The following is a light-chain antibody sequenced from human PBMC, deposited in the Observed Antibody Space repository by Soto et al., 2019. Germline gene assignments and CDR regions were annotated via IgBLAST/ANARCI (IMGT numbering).Light chain of an antibody. J-gene: IGLJ2*01. V-gene: IGLV2-14*01. CDR1: SSDVGSNNY. Sequence: QSVLTQPASVSGSPGQSITISCTGTSSDVGSNNYVSWYRQHPGKAPTLMIYEVNNRPSGVSNRFSGSKSGDTASLTISGLQAEDEADYYCSSYTPTNTVVFGGGTKVTVL. CDR3: SSYTPTNTVV. CDR2: EVN.